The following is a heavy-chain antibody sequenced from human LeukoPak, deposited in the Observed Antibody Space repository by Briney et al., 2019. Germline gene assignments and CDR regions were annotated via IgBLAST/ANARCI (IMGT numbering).Heavy chain of an antibody. V-gene: IGHV4-39*07. CDR2: ISYSGNT. Sequence: SETLSLTCTVSGGSISSSDYYWEWIRQPPGKGLEWIGSISYSGNTYYNPSLKSRVTISVDTSKNQFSLKLSSVTAADTAVYYCASLGYSSGFDYWGQGTLVTVSS. CDR1: GGSISSSDYY. D-gene: IGHD6-19*01. J-gene: IGHJ4*02. CDR3: ASLGYSSGFDY.